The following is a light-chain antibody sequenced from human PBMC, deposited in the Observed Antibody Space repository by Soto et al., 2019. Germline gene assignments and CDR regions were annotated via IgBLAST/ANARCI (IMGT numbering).Light chain of an antibody. Sequence: DIVMTQSPDSLAVSLGERATINCKYSQSVLSSSNNKNYLAWYQQKPGQPPKLLIYWASTRESGVPDRFSGSGSGTDFTLTINSLQAEDVAVYYCQQYFSTPQTFGQGTRVEIK. CDR3: QQYFSTPQT. J-gene: IGKJ1*01. CDR1: QSVLSSSNNKNY. V-gene: IGKV4-1*01. CDR2: WAS.